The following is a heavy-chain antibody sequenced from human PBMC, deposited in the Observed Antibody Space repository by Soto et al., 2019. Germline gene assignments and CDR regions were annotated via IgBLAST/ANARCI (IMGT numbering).Heavy chain of an antibody. CDR3: AKVCIGMFSHKHHFDH. CDR1: GFTFSSFG. V-gene: IGHV3-23*01. D-gene: IGHD2-8*01. Sequence: EVQLLDSGGDLAQPGGSLRLSCTASGFTFSSFGMAWVRQAPGKGLEWVSAISGSGDSSYYADSVKDRFTISRDNPTNTLYLQMNNLRAEDTAVYYCAKVCIGMFSHKHHFDHWGQGTQVTVSS. CDR2: ISGSGDSS. J-gene: IGHJ4*02.